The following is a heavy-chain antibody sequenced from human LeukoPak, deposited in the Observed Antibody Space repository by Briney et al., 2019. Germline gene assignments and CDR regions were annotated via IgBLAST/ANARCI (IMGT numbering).Heavy chain of an antibody. J-gene: IGHJ4*02. CDR2: TYYSGST. CDR3: ASYCGGDCYLIEPTYYFDY. V-gene: IGHV4-31*03. CDR1: GGSISSGGYY. D-gene: IGHD2-21*02. Sequence: SQTLSLTCTVSGGSISSGGYYWSWIRQHPGKGLEWIGYTYYSGSTYYNPSLKSRVTISVDTSKNQFSLKLSSVTAADTAVYYCASYCGGDCYLIEPTYYFDYWGQGTLVTVSS.